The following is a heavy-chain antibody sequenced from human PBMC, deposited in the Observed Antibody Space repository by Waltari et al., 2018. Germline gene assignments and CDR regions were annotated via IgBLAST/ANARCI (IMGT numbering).Heavy chain of an antibody. CDR1: GFTFSSYS. V-gene: IGHV3-21*03. D-gene: IGHD2-8*02. J-gene: IGHJ6*03. Sequence: SCAASGFTFSSYSMNWVRQAPGKGLEWVSSISSSSSYIYYADSVKGRFTISRDNAKNSLYLQMNSLRAEDTAVYYCARVWSDYYYYYMDVWGKGTTVTVSS. CDR3: ARVWSDYYYYYMDV. CDR2: ISSSSSYI.